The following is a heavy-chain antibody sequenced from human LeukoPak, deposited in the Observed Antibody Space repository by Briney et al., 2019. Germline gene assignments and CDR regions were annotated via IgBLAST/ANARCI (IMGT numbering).Heavy chain of an antibody. J-gene: IGHJ4*02. CDR2: INQDGSEK. Sequence: GGSLRLSCAVSVFTLSSYWMSWVRQAPGKGLEWVANINQDGSEKYYVDSVKGRFTISRDNAKNSLYLQMNSLRAEDTAVYYCARDRHYFDYWGLGTLITVSA. CDR1: VFTLSSYW. CDR3: ARDRHYFDY. V-gene: IGHV3-7*01.